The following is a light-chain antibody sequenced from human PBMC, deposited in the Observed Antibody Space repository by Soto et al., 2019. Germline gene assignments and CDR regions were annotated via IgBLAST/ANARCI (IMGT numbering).Light chain of an antibody. CDR3: HQYGTLPYA. Sequence: EIVLTQSPGTLSSSPGERATLSCRASQSVSSSHLAWYQQKPGQAPRLLIYGASSRATGIPDRFSGSGSGTDFTLTISRLEPEDFAVYYCHQYGTLPYAFGQGTKLQIK. CDR2: GAS. V-gene: IGKV3-20*01. J-gene: IGKJ2*01. CDR1: QSVSSSH.